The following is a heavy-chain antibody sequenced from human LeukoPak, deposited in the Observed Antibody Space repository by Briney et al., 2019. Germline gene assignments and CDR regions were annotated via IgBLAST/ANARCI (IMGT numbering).Heavy chain of an antibody. Sequence: GGSLRLSCAASGFXFSSYAISWVRQAPGKGLEWVSAISGSGGSTYYADSVKGRCTISRDNSKNTLYLQMNSLRAEDTAVYYCAKDRARITMIVVVTNFDYWGQGTLVTVSS. V-gene: IGHV3-23*01. CDR2: ISGSGGST. CDR3: AKDRARITMIVVVTNFDY. CDR1: GFXFSSYA. J-gene: IGHJ4*02. D-gene: IGHD3-22*01.